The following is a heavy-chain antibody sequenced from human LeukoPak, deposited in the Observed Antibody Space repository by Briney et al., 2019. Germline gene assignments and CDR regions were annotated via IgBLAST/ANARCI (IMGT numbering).Heavy chain of an antibody. J-gene: IGHJ6*02. CDR3: AKVLIAGIYYYYGMDV. D-gene: IGHD3-16*01. V-gene: IGHV3-23*01. CDR2: ISGSGGTT. CDR1: GFTFSSYA. Sequence: GGSLRLSCAASGFTFSSYAMSWVRQAPGKGLEWVSAISGSGGTTYYADSVKGRFTISRDNSKNTLYLQMNSLRAEDTAVYYCAKVLIAGIYYYYGMDVWGQGTTVTVSS.